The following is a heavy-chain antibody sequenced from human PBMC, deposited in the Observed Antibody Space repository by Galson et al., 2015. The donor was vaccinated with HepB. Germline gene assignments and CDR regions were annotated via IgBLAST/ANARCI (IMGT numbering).Heavy chain of an antibody. J-gene: IGHJ6*02. CDR2: IRSKANSYAT. Sequence: SLRLSCAASGFTFSGSAMHWVRQASGKGLEWVGRIRSKANSYATAYAASVKGRFTISRDDSKNTAYLQMNSLKTEDTAVYYCTRHADYDFWSGYPYAPYYYYGMDVWGQGTAVTVSS. CDR1: GFTFSGSA. V-gene: IGHV3-73*01. D-gene: IGHD3-3*01. CDR3: TRHADYDFWSGYPYAPYYYYGMDV.